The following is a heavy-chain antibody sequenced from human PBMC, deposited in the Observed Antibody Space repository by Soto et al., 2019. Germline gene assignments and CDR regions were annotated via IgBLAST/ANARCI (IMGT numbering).Heavy chain of an antibody. CDR3: ARWPLGVVTATDAFDI. D-gene: IGHD2-21*02. V-gene: IGHV1-3*01. CDR1: GYTFTSYA. Sequence: ASVKVSCKASGYTFTSYAMHWVRQAPGQRLEWMGWINAGNGNTKYSQKFQGRVTITRDTSASTAYMELSSLRSEDTAVYYCARWPLGVVTATDAFDIWGQGTMVTVSS. J-gene: IGHJ3*02. CDR2: INAGNGNT.